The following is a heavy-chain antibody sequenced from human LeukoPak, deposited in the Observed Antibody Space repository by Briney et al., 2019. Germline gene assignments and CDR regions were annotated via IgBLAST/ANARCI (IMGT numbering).Heavy chain of an antibody. V-gene: IGHV3-7*01. D-gene: IGHD6-13*01. CDR2: IKEDGSVR. CDR1: GFTFGRSW. Sequence: GSLRLSCGVSGFTFGRSWMSWVRQTPAKGLEFVANIKEDGSVRNYVDSVQGRLTISRDNAKNSLYLHMNSLRAEDTAVYYCARDPGYSSFDYWGQGTLVTVSS. CDR3: ARDPGYSSFDY. J-gene: IGHJ4*02.